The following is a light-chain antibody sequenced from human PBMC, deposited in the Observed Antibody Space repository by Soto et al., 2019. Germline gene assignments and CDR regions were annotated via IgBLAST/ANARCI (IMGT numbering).Light chain of an antibody. J-gene: IGLJ2*01. Sequence: QSVLTQSHSASASVGASVKLTCTLSRGHSSYAIAWTQQQPEKGPRYLVKLTSDGRHSEGDEIPDRFSGSSSGAERYLPISRLQSEDAADSHCPTWDTGAKLVLGGRTK. V-gene: IGLV4-69*01. CDR3: PTWDTGAKLV. CDR1: RGHSSYA. CDR2: LTSDGRH.